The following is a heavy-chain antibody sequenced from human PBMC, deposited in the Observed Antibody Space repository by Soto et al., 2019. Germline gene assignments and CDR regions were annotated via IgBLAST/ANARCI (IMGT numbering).Heavy chain of an antibody. Sequence: QVQLVQSGAEVKKPGASVKVSCKASGYTFTSYDINWVRQATGQGLEWMGWMNPNSGNTGYAQKFQGRVTMTRNTSISTAYMELSSLRSEDTAVYYCARGSLMHDYDLLNWFDPWGQGTLVTVSS. CDR2: MNPNSGNT. D-gene: IGHD3-9*01. CDR3: ARGSLMHDYDLLNWFDP. CDR1: GYTFTSYD. V-gene: IGHV1-8*01. J-gene: IGHJ5*02.